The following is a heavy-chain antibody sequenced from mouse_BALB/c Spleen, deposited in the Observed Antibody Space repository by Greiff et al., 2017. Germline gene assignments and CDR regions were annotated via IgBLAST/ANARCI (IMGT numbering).Heavy chain of an antibody. CDR2: ISCYNGAT. CDR3: ARGYGNYGYFDV. D-gene: IGHD2-1*01. Sequence: LVKPGASVKISCKASGYSFTGYYMHWVKQSHGKSLEWIGYISCYNGATSYNQKFKGKATFTVDTSSSTAYMQFNSVTSEDSAVYYCARGYGNYGYFDVWGAGTTVTVSS. J-gene: IGHJ1*01. CDR1: GYSFTGYY. V-gene: IGHV1S34*01.